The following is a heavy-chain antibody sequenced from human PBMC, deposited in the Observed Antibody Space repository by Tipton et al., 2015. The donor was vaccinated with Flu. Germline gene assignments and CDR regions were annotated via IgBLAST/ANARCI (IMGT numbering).Heavy chain of an antibody. CDR1: GFTFDSYA. D-gene: IGHD1-14*01. CDR3: AKNNGPRSYKYGIDV. CDR2: ISWNSDI. J-gene: IGHJ6*02. Sequence: QLVQSGGGVVQPGRSLRLSCAASGFTFDSYAMHWVRQAPGKGLEWVSGISWNSDIDYADSVKGRFTISRDNARNSLYLQMNSLRVEDTAFYYCAKNNGPRSYKYGIDVWGPGTQVTVSS. V-gene: IGHV3-9*01.